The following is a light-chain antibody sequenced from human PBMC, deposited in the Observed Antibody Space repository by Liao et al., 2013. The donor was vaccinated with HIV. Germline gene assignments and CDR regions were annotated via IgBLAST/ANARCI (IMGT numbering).Light chain of an antibody. J-gene: IGLJ1*01. CDR2: YNN. V-gene: IGLV3-21*01. CDR1: NIGTKR. Sequence: SYVLTQPPSVSVAPGTTATITCGGINIGTKRVHWYQQQPGRAPVVVIFYNNERPSGISERFSGSNSGDTATLTISRVDAGDEADYYCQVWDSSSEQYVFGTATKVTVL. CDR3: QVWDSSSEQYV.